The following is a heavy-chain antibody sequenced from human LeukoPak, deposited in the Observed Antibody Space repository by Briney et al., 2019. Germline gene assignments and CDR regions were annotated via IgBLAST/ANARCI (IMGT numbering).Heavy chain of an antibody. D-gene: IGHD4-17*01. CDR1: GYTFTSFG. Sequence: ASVKVSCKASGYTFTSFGISWVRQAPGQGLEWMGWVSAYNGYTNYAQNLQGRVTMTTDTSTSTAYMELRSLRSDDTAVYYCATGVTTVTAPLDYWGQGTLVTVSS. V-gene: IGHV1-18*01. CDR3: ATGVTTVTAPLDY. CDR2: VSAYNGYT. J-gene: IGHJ4*02.